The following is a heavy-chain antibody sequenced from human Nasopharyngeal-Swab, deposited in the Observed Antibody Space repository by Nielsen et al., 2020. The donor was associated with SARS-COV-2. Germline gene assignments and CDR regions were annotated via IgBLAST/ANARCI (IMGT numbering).Heavy chain of an antibody. Sequence: GESLKISCKGSGYTFTSYWISWVRQMPGKGLEWMGRIDPSDSYTNYNPSFQGHVTISVDKSISTAYLQWSSLKASDTAMYYCARGRPSSGSSAYYYYGMDVWGQGTTATVSS. V-gene: IGHV5-10-1*01. CDR1: GYTFTSYW. CDR3: ARGRPSSGSSAYYYYGMDV. D-gene: IGHD1-26*01. CDR2: IDPSDSYT. J-gene: IGHJ6*02.